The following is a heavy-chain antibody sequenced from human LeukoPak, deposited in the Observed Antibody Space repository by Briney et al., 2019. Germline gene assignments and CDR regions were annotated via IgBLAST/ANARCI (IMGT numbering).Heavy chain of an antibody. D-gene: IGHD5-18*01. Sequence: GGSLRLPCAASGFTFSSYWMSWVRQAPGKGLEWVANIKQDGSEKYYVDSVKGRFTISRDNAKNSQYLQMNSLRAEDTAVYYCARVSRGYSPFDYWGQGTLVTVSS. J-gene: IGHJ4*02. CDR2: IKQDGSEK. CDR3: ARVSRGYSPFDY. V-gene: IGHV3-7*01. CDR1: GFTFSSYW.